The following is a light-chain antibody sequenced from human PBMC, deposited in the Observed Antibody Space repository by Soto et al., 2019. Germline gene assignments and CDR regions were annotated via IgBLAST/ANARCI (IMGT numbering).Light chain of an antibody. CDR3: QQSYTTPIT. V-gene: IGKV1-12*01. CDR1: QGISSW. J-gene: IGKJ5*01. Sequence: DIQMTQSPSSVSASVGDRVTITCRASQGISSWLAWYQQKPGKAPNLLIYAASSLHSGVPSRFSGSGSGTDFTFTISSLQPEDFATYFCQQSYTTPITFGQGTRLEIK. CDR2: AAS.